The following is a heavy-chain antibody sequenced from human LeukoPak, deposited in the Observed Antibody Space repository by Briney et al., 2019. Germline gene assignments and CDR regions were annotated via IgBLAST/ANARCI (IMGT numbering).Heavy chain of an antibody. CDR1: GYTFTSYG. D-gene: IGHD3-10*01. J-gene: IGHJ6*03. Sequence: ASVKVSCKASGYTFTSYGISWVRQAPGQGLEWMGWISAYNGNTNYAQKLQGRVTMTTDTSTSTAYMELRSLRSDDTAVYYCARDRGVGPYYYYYYYMDVWGKGTTVTVSS. CDR3: ARDRGVGPYYYYYYYMDV. V-gene: IGHV1-18*01. CDR2: ISAYNGNT.